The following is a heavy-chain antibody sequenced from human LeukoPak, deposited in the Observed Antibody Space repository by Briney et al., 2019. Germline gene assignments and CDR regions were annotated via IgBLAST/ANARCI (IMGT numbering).Heavy chain of an antibody. CDR2: IYYSGST. D-gene: IGHD3-10*01. CDR1: GGSFSSYY. J-gene: IGHJ4*02. V-gene: IGHV4-39*07. CDR3: ARGRSWELPADY. Sequence: KPSETLSLTCAVYGGSFSSYYWGWIRQPPGKGLEWIGSIYYSGSTYYDPSLKSRVTISVDTSKNQFSLKLSSVTAADTAVYYCARGRSWELPADYWGQGTLVTVSS.